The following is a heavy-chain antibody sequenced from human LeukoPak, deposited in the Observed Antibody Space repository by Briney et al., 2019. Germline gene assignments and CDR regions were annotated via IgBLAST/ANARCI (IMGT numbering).Heavy chain of an antibody. J-gene: IGHJ4*02. CDR2: INPSGGST. V-gene: IGHV1-46*01. D-gene: IGHD3-22*01. CDR1: GYTFTSYY. Sequence: ASVKVSCKASGYTFTSYYMHWVRQAPGQGLEWMGIINPSGGSTSYAQKFQGRVTMTTDTSTSTAYMELRSLRSDDTAVYYCARDRTDDSSGYYPAHIDYWGQGTLVTVSS. CDR3: ARDRTDDSSGYYPAHIDY.